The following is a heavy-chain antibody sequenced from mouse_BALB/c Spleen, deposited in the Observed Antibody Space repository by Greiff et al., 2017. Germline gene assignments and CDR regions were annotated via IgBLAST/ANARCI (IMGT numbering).Heavy chain of an antibody. Sequence: VQLQQSGTVLARPGASVKMSCKASGYTFTSYWMHWVKQRPGQGLEWIGAIYPGNSDTSYNQKFKGKAKLTAVTSTSTAYMELSSLTNEDSAVYYCNGGYDGDWYFDVWGAGTTVTVSS. J-gene: IGHJ1*01. D-gene: IGHD2-2*01. CDR1: GYTFTSYW. CDR2: IYPGNSDT. V-gene: IGHV1-5*01. CDR3: NGGYDGDWYFDV.